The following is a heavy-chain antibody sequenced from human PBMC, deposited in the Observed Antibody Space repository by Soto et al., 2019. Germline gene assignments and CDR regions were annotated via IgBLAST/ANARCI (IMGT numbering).Heavy chain of an antibody. CDR3: ARQQDDYFWPFDY. CDR2: IYPGDSDT. V-gene: IGHV5-51*01. D-gene: IGHD4-17*01. J-gene: IGHJ4*02. Sequence: VESVTISCEGSGYSFTSYCIVWALQMPGKGLEWMGIIYPGDSDTRYSPSFRGQVTISADKSISTAYLQWSSLKGSDTAMYYCARQQDDYFWPFDYWGRGTMVTVSS. CDR1: GYSFTSYC.